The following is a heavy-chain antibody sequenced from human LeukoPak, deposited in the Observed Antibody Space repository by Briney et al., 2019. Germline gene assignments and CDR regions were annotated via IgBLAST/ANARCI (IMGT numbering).Heavy chain of an antibody. D-gene: IGHD2-2*01. CDR3: ATVSRTLNYYYYYYMDV. Sequence: GGSLRLSCAASGFTLDDYGISWVRQAPGKGLEWVSGINWNGGSTGYADSVKGRFTISRDNAKNSLYLQMNSLRAEDTALYYCATVSRTLNYYYYYYMDVWGKGTTVTVSS. J-gene: IGHJ6*03. CDR1: GFTLDDYG. CDR2: INWNGGST. V-gene: IGHV3-20*04.